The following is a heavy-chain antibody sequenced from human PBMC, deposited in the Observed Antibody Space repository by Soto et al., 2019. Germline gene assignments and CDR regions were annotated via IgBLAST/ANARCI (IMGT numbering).Heavy chain of an antibody. CDR3: ARVAYYDFWSGYYSPYYYYYYMDV. V-gene: IGHV3-11*01. CDR2: ISSSGSTI. Sequence: GGSLRLSCAASGFTFSDYYMSWIRQAPGKGLEWVSYISSSGSTIYYADSVKGRFTISRDNAKNSLYLQMNSLRAEDTAVYYCARVAYYDFWSGYYSPYYYYYYMDVWGKGTTVTVSS. D-gene: IGHD3-3*01. J-gene: IGHJ6*03. CDR1: GFTFSDYY.